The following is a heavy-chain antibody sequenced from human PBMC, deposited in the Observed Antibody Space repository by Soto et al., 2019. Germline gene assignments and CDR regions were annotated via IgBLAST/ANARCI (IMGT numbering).Heavy chain of an antibody. Sequence: SGGSLRLSCAASGFTFSSYAMHWVRQAPGKGLEWVAVISYDGSNKYYADSVKGRFTISRDNSKNTLYLQMNSLRAEDTAVYYCARGPLMVYVNWFDPWGQGTLVTVSS. CDR1: GFTFSSYA. V-gene: IGHV3-30-3*01. J-gene: IGHJ5*02. D-gene: IGHD2-8*01. CDR3: ARGPLMVYVNWFDP. CDR2: ISYDGSNK.